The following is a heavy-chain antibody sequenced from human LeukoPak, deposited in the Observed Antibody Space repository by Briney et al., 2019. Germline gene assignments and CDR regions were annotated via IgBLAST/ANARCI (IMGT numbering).Heavy chain of an antibody. CDR3: ARSKQQLDLDY. V-gene: IGHV1-2*02. CDR2: INPNSGGT. D-gene: IGHD6-13*01. J-gene: IGHJ4*02. CDR1: VYTFTVDY. Sequence: ASVKVSCKASVYTFTVDYMHWVRQAPGQGLEWMGWINPNSGGTNYAQKFQGSVTMTRDTSISTAYMELSRLRSDDKALYYCARSKQQLDLDYWGKGTLVTVSS.